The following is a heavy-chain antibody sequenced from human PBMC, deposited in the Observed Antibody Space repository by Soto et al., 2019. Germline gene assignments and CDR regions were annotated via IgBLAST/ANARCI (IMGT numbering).Heavy chain of an antibody. D-gene: IGHD3-16*01. V-gene: IGHV1-8*01. CDR2: MNPNSGDT. CDR3: AIDTIPGGGLGF. CDR1: GYPFTTYD. Sequence: ASVKVSCKASGYPFTTYDINWVRQATGQGLEWMGWMNPNSGDTGYAQKLQGRVTMTRNTSINTAYMELSSLTSEDTALYYCAIDTIPGGGLGFWGQGTLVTVSS. J-gene: IGHJ4*02.